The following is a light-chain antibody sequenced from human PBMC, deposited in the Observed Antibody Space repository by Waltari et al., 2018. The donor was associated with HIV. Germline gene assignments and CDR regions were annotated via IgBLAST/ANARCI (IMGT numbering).Light chain of an antibody. CDR1: TSDIGEYNY. CDR3: SSYTNKYTWV. V-gene: IGLV2-14*01. J-gene: IGLJ3*02. CDR2: EVS. Sequence: QSALTQPASVSGSPGQSITISCTGTTSDIGEYNYVSWFQHHPAAAPKLIIFEVSTRPSGVSTRFSGSKSGNTASLTVSGLQPEDEADYYCSSYTNKYTWVFGGGTKLTVL.